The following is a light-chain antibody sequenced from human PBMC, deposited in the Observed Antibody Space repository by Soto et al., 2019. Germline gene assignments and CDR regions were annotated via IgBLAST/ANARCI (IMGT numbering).Light chain of an antibody. J-gene: IGLJ3*02. Sequence: QSALTQPASVSXXXGQSITISCTGTSSDVGGYNYVSWYQQHPGKAPKLMIYEVNNRPSGVSNRFSGSKSGNTASLTISGLQAEDEADYYCSSYTSSSTPMVFGGGTKLTVL. CDR2: EVN. CDR1: SSDVGGYNY. V-gene: IGLV2-14*01. CDR3: SSYTSSSTPMV.